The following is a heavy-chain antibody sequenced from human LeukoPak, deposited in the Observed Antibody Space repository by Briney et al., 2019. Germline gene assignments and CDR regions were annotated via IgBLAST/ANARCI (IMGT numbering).Heavy chain of an antibody. V-gene: IGHV3-30*18. CDR3: AKGFTGMDF. J-gene: IGHJ4*02. Sequence: GGSLRLSCAASGFTFSSYGMHWVRQAPGKGLEWAAVISYDGSNNYYADSVKGRFSISRDNSRNTLYLQMNGLRAEDTAVYYCAKGFTGMDFWGQGSLVTVSS. CDR2: ISYDGSNN. D-gene: IGHD3-16*01. CDR1: GFTFSSYG.